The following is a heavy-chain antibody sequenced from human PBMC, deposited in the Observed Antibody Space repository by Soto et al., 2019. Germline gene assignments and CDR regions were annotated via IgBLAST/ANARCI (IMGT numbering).Heavy chain of an antibody. V-gene: IGHV1-69*01. D-gene: IGHD5-12*01. CDR1: GGTFSSYA. CDR2: IIPIFGTA. Sequence: QVQLVQSGAEVKKPGSSVKVSCKASGGTFSSYAISWVRQAPGQGLEWMGGIIPIFGTANYAQKFQGRVTITADESTSTAYMELSSLRSEDTAVYYCARDGSRDGYNQRREVENYYYGMDVWGQGTTVTVSS. J-gene: IGHJ6*02. CDR3: ARDGSRDGYNQRREVENYYYGMDV.